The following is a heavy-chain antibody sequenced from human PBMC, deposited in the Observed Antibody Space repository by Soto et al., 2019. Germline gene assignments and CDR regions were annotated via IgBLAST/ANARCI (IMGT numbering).Heavy chain of an antibody. D-gene: IGHD6-6*01. CDR3: AKDKGGYSSSSSYGMDV. Sequence: QVQLVESGGGVVQHGRSLRLSCAASGFTFSSYGMHWVRQAPGKGLEWVAVIVYDGSNKYYEESVRGRFTISRDNSKNTLYLQMNSVRAEDTAVHYCAKDKGGYSSSSSYGMDVWGQGTTVTVSS. CDR2: IVYDGSNK. CDR1: GFTFSSYG. V-gene: IGHV3-30*18. J-gene: IGHJ6*02.